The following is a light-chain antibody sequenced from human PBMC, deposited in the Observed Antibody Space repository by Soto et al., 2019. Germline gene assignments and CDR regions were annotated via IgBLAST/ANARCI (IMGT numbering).Light chain of an antibody. CDR1: SSGVGGYNY. CDR3: SSFTGASTI. CDR2: EVT. J-gene: IGLJ1*01. Sequence: QSALTQPPSASGSPGQSVTISCTGTSSGVGGYNYVSWYQQHPGKAPKLVIYEVTKRPSGVPDRFSGSKSGNTASLTVSGLQAEDEADYYCSSFTGASTIFGTGTKVTVL. V-gene: IGLV2-8*01.